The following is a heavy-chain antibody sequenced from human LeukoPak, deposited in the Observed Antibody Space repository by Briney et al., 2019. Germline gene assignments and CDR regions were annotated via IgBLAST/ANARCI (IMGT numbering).Heavy chain of an antibody. CDR1: RFTFSSYA. CDR3: AKDLMYRPSGLDY. CDR2: ISGSGGST. V-gene: IGHV3-23*01. D-gene: IGHD1-26*01. Sequence: PGGSLRLSCAASRFTFSSYAMSWVRQAPGKGLEWVSAISGSGGSTYYADSVKGRFTISRDNSKNTLYLQMNSLRAEDTAVYYCAKDLMYRPSGLDYWGRGTLVTVSS. J-gene: IGHJ4*02.